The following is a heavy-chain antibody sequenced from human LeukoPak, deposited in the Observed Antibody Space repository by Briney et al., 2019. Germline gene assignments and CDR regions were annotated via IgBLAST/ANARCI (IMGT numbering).Heavy chain of an antibody. V-gene: IGHV4-34*01. CDR2: ISHEGDS. D-gene: IGHD1-7*01. Sequence: SQTLSLTCAVYIVSLRGYYWMWIPHSPEKGREWIGEISHEGDSIYNPSLKSRLTLSVDMSKNQFSLNLRSVTDADTAVYYCARGRNFVSDYYFDVWGKGTTVIVSS. J-gene: IGHJ6*03. CDR3: ARGRNFVSDYYFDV. CDR1: IVSLRGYY.